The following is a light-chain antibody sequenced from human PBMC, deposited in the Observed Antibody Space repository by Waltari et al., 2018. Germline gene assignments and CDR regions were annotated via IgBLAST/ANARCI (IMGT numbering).Light chain of an antibody. V-gene: IGLV3-19*01. J-gene: IGLJ2*01. CDR1: SLRSYY. CDR2: GKN. Sequence: SSELTQDPAVSVALGQTVRITCQGDSLRSYYASWYQQKPGQAPVLVIYGKNNRPSGIPDRFSGSSSGNTASLTITGGQAEDEADYYCNSRDSSGNFFGGGTKLTVL. CDR3: NSRDSSGNF.